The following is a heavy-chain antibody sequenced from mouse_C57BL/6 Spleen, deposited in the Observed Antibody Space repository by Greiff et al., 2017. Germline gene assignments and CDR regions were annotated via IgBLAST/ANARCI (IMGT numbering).Heavy chain of an antibody. D-gene: IGHD1-1*01. CDR3: ALYGSSPYYAMGY. CDR1: GFNIKDYY. CDR2: IDPEDGET. Sequence: VQLKESGAELVKPGASVKLSCTASGFNIKDYYMHWVKQRTEQGLEWIGRIDPEDGETKYAPKFQGKATITADTSSNTAYLQLSSLTSEDTAVYYCALYGSSPYYAMGYWGQGTSVTVSS. V-gene: IGHV14-2*01. J-gene: IGHJ4*01.